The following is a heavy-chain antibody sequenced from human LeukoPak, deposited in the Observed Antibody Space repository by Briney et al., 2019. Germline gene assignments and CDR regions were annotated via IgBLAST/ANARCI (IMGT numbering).Heavy chain of an antibody. V-gene: IGHV4-4*07. Sequence: PSETLSLTCAVSGGSISNYYWNWIRQPAGKGLEWIGRIYSSGSTNYNPSLKSRVSMSVDTSKKQFSLKLSSVTAADTAVYYCAREKPSDYYMDVWGKGTTVTVSS. CDR1: GGSISNYY. J-gene: IGHJ6*03. CDR2: IYSSGST. CDR3: AREKPSDYYMDV.